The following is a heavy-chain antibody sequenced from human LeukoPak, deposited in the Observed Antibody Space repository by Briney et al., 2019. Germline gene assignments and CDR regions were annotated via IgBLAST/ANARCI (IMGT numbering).Heavy chain of an antibody. V-gene: IGHV3-23*01. CDR1: GFTFSSYS. J-gene: IGHJ4*02. Sequence: PGGSLRLSCAASGFTFSSYSMNWVRQAPGKGLEWVSAISGSGGSTYYADSVKGRFTISRDNSKNTLYLQMNSLRAEDTAVYYCAKGPLLDDFWSGYLDYWGQGTLVTVSS. D-gene: IGHD3-3*01. CDR3: AKGPLLDDFWSGYLDY. CDR2: ISGSGGST.